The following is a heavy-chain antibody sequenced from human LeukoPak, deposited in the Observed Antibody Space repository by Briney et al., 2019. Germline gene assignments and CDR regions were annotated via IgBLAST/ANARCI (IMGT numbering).Heavy chain of an antibody. CDR2: MNQDGSQK. D-gene: IGHD3-3*01. J-gene: IGHJ4*02. Sequence: GGSLRLSCAASGFTFSSYWMSWVRQAPGKGLEWVANMNQDGSQKSYVDSVKGRFTISRDNAKNSLYLQMNSLRAEDTAVYYCAREGFLDYWGQGTLVTVSS. V-gene: IGHV3-7*01. CDR3: AREGFLDY. CDR1: GFTFSSYW.